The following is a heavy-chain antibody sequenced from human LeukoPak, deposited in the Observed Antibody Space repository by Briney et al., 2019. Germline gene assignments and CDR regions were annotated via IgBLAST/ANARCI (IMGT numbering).Heavy chain of an antibody. CDR3: ARDWGSTFGGVIGRFDY. Sequence: GGSLRLSCAASGFTFSSYSMNWVRQAPGKGLEWVSYISGSSDSIYYADSVKGRFTISRDNSKNTLYLQMNSLRAEDAAVYYCARDWGSTFGGVIGRFDYWGQGTLVTVSS. D-gene: IGHD3-16*02. CDR1: GFTFSSYS. J-gene: IGHJ4*02. CDR2: ISGSSDSI. V-gene: IGHV3-48*01.